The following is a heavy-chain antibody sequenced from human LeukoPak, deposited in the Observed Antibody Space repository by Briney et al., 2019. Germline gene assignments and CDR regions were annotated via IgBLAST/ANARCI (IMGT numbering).Heavy chain of an antibody. CDR2: INHSGST. Sequence: SETLSLTCTVSGGSISSSSYYWSWIRQPPGKGLEWIGEINHSGSTNYNPSLKSRVTISVDTSKNQFSLKLSSVTAADTAVYYCARRSSGWTRAYYYYYMDVWGKGTTVTISS. CDR3: ARRSSGWTRAYYYYYMDV. CDR1: GGSISSSSYY. V-gene: IGHV4-39*07. D-gene: IGHD6-19*01. J-gene: IGHJ6*03.